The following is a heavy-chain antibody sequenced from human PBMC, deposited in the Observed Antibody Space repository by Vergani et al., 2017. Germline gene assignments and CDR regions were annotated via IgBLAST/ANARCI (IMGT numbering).Heavy chain of an antibody. V-gene: IGHV3-30*03. CDR1: GFTSSYYG. J-gene: IGHJ1*01. CDR3: ATKSCGTPGCQIGYFRE. CDR2: ISYDGTQK. D-gene: IGHD1-1*01. Sequence: QVHLVESGGGVVQPGRSLRLSCVVSGFTSSYYGMHWVRQAPGQGLEWVAVISYDGTQKYYADSVKGRFTISRDNSKSTFYLQMNSLRTEDTAVYYCATKSCGTPGCQIGYFREWGQGTLVTVSS.